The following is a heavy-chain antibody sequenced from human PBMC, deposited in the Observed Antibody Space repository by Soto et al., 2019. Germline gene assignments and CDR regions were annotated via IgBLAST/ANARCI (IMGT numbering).Heavy chain of an antibody. CDR3: ARDSRIAAADALYNWFDP. Sequence: AASVKVSCKASGGTFSSYAISWERQAPGQGLEWMGGIIPIFGTANYAQKFQGRVTITADESTSTAYMELSSLRSEDTAVYYCARDSRIAAADALYNWFDPWGQGTLVTVSS. CDR1: GGTFSSYA. V-gene: IGHV1-69*13. CDR2: IIPIFGTA. J-gene: IGHJ5*02. D-gene: IGHD6-13*01.